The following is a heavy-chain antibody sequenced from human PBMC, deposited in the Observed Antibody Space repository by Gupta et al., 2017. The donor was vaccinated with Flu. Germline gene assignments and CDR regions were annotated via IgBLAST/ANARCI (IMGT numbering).Heavy chain of an antibody. V-gene: IGHV1-8*01. J-gene: IGHJ6*02. CDR1: GYTFTSYD. Sequence: QVQLVQSGAEVKKPGASVKVFCKASGYTFTSYDINWVRQATGQGLEWMGWMNPNSGNTGYAQKFQGRVTMTRNTSISTAYMELSSLRSEDTAVYYCARGGPYYDFWSGYYTHYYYYGMDVWGQGTTVTVSS. CDR3: ARGGPYYDFWSGYYTHYYYYGMDV. D-gene: IGHD3-3*01. CDR2: MNPNSGNT.